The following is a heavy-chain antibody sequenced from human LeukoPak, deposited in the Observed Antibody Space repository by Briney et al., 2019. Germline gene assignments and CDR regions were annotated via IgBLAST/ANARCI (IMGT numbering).Heavy chain of an antibody. D-gene: IGHD5-24*01. V-gene: IGHV3-74*01. CDR1: GFTFSSYW. Sequence: GGSLRLSCAASGFTFSSYWMHWVRQAPGKGLVWVSRTDSDGSSTSYVDSVKGRFTISRDNAKNTLYLQMNSLRAEDTAVYYCTRVRGGYDLWGRGTLVTVSS. J-gene: IGHJ2*01. CDR3: TRVRGGYDL. CDR2: TDSDGSST.